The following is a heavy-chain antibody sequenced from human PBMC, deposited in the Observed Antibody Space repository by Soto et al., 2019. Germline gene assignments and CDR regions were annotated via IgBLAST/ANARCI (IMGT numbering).Heavy chain of an antibody. CDR1: GGTFSSYT. J-gene: IGHJ4*02. Sequence: QVQLVQSGAEVKKPGSSVKVSCKASGGTFSSYTISWVRQAPGQGLEWMGRIIPILGIANYAQKFQGRVTITADKSMSTAYMELSSLRSEDTAVYYCAREPLTSKVFDYWGQGTLVTVSS. D-gene: IGHD1-20*01. V-gene: IGHV1-69*08. CDR3: AREPLTSKVFDY. CDR2: IIPILGIA.